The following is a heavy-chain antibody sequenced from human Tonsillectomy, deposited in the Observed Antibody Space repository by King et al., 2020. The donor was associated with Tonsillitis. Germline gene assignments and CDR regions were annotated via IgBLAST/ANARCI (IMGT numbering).Heavy chain of an antibody. CDR3: TRDGRGATKYGGAFDI. Sequence: VQLVESGGGLVQPGRSLRLSCTASGFTFGDYAMSWVRQAPGKGLEWVGFIRSKAYGGTTEYAASVKGRFTISRDDSKSIAYLQMNSLKTEDTAVYYCTRDGRGATKYGGAFDIWGKGTMVTVSS. J-gene: IGHJ3*02. D-gene: IGHD1-26*01. CDR1: GFTFGDYA. V-gene: IGHV3-49*04. CDR2: IRSKAYGGTT.